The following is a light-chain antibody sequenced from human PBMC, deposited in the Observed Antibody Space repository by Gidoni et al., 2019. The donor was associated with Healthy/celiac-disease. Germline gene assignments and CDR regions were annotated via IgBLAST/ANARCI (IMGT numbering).Light chain of an antibody. CDR3: QQYGSSPYS. J-gene: IGKJ2*03. Sequence: EIVLPQSPGTLSLSPGERATLSCRASQSVSSSYLAWYQQKPGQAPRLLIYVASSRATGIPDRFSGSVSGTDFTLTISRLEPEDFAVYYCQQYGSSPYSFGQGTKLEIK. CDR1: QSVSSSY. CDR2: VAS. V-gene: IGKV3-20*01.